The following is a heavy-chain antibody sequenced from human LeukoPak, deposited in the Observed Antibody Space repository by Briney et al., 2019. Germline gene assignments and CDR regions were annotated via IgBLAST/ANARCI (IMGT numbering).Heavy chain of an antibody. J-gene: IGHJ4*02. D-gene: IGHD2-2*02. CDR3: ARVCSSTSCYNPDFDY. V-gene: IGHV1-2*06. Sequence: ASVKVSVKASGYTFTGYYMHWVRQAPGQGLEWMGRINPNSGGTNYAQKFQGRVTMTRDTSISTAYMELSRLRSDDTAVYYCARVCSSTSCYNPDFDYWGQGTLVTVSS. CDR2: INPNSGGT. CDR1: GYTFTGYY.